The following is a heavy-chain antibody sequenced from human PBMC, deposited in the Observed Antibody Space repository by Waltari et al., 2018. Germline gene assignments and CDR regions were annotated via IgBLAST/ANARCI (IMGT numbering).Heavy chain of an antibody. CDR2: IYHSGST. D-gene: IGHD3-16*02. CDR1: GYYISSGYY. J-gene: IGHJ4*02. CDR3: ARGVYDYVWGSYRQNPYYFDY. V-gene: IGHV4-38-2*01. Sequence: QVQLQESGPGLVKPSETLSLTCAVSGYYISSGYYWGWIRQPPGKGLGWIGSIYHSGSTYYNPSLKSRVTISVDTSKNQFSLKLSSVTAADTAVYYCARGVYDYVWGSYRQNPYYFDYWGQGTLVTVSS.